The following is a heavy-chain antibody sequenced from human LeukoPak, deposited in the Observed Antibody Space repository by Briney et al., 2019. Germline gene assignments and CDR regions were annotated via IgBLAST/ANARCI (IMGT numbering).Heavy chain of an antibody. Sequence: GGSLRLSCAASGLCFSSYAMSWVRHAPGKGLEWVALISSDGNSKYSADSVKGRFTISRDNSRNTLYLQMNSLRAEDTAVYYCARDPKGGYSYGWGAFDIWGQGTMVTVSS. D-gene: IGHD5-18*01. J-gene: IGHJ3*02. CDR2: ISSDGNSK. CDR1: GLCFSSYA. V-gene: IGHV3-30-3*01. CDR3: ARDPKGGYSYGWGAFDI.